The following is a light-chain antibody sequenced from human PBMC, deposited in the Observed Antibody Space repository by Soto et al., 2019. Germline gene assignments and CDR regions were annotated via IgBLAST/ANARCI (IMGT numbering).Light chain of an antibody. CDR1: QGVTTN. V-gene: IGKV3-15*01. Sequence: EIVMTQSPDTLSVSPGERATLTCRAGQGVTTNFAWYQQKSGQSPRLLIYDVSIRATGVPARFSAIGSETDFTLTISGLQSGDSAVYFCQQYNNWPFSFGQGTRLEIK. J-gene: IGKJ5*01. CDR3: QQYNNWPFS. CDR2: DVS.